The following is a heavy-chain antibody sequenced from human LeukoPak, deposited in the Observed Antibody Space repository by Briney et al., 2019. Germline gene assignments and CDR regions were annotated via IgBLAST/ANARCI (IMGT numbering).Heavy chain of an antibody. Sequence: GGSLRLSCAASGFTFSSYWMHWVRQAPGKGLVWVSRINSDGSSTSYADSVKGRFTISRDNAKNTLYLQMNSLRAEDTAVYYCAKSYDSSGYSPFDYWGQGTLVTVSS. V-gene: IGHV3-74*01. J-gene: IGHJ4*02. CDR2: INSDGSST. D-gene: IGHD3-22*01. CDR1: GFTFSSYW. CDR3: AKSYDSSGYSPFDY.